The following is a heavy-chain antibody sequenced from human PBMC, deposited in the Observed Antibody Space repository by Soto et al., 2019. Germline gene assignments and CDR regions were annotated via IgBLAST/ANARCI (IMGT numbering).Heavy chain of an antibody. CDR2: ISDDGDST. CDR1: GFTFSDNA. V-gene: IGHV3-23*01. Sequence: EVQLLESGGGLVQPGGSLRLSCGASGFTFSDNAMTWVRQAPGKGLEWVSSISDDGDSTYYADSVKGRFAVSRDNSKNTLFLHMNSLGAEDTDVYYFAKSLSTAVNYGLDVWGQGTSVTVSS. CDR3: AKSLSTAVNYGLDV. J-gene: IGHJ6*02. D-gene: IGHD2-2*01.